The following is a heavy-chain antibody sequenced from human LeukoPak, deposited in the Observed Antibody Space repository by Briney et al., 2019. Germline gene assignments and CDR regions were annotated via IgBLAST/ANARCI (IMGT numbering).Heavy chain of an antibody. Sequence: KPSETLSLPCTVSGGPVSSGSYYWSWIRQPPGKGLEWIGYIYYSGSTNYNPSLKSRVTISVDTSKNQFSLKLSSVTAADTAVYYCARVLATVTTGGMDVWGKGTTVTVSS. V-gene: IGHV4-61*01. CDR3: ARVLATVTTGGMDV. CDR1: GGPVSSGSYY. J-gene: IGHJ6*04. CDR2: IYYSGST. D-gene: IGHD4-17*01.